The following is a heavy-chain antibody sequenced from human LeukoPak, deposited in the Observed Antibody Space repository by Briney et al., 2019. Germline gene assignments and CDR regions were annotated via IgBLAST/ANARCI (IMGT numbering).Heavy chain of an antibody. CDR3: ARDQGYDSSGYYVGYYFDY. CDR1: GGSISSYY. D-gene: IGHD3-22*01. J-gene: IGHJ4*02. Sequence: SETLSLTCTVSGGSISSYYWSWIRQPAGKGLEWIGRIYTSGSTNYNPSLKSRVTMSVDTSKNQFSLKLSSVTAADTAVYYCARDQGYDSSGYYVGYYFDYWGLGTRVTVSS. V-gene: IGHV4-4*07. CDR2: IYTSGST.